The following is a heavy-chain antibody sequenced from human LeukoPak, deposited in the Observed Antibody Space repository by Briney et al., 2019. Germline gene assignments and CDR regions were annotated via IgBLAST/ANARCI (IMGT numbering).Heavy chain of an antibody. J-gene: IGHJ4*02. V-gene: IGHV4-31*03. CDR2: IYYSGST. CDR3: ARGRRYDSIDY. CDR1: GGSISSGGYY. D-gene: IGHD3-16*01. Sequence: SETLSLTCTVSGGSISSGGYYWSWIRQHPGKGLEWIGYIYYSGSTYYNPSLKSRVTISVDTSKNQFSLKLSSVTAADTAVYYCARGRRYDSIDYWGQGTLVTVSS.